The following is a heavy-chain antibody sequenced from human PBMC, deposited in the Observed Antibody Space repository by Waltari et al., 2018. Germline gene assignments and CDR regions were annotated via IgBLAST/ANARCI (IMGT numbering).Heavy chain of an antibody. CDR3: ARGHSTGWYLSH. J-gene: IGHJ1*01. Sequence: QVQLMESGPGLVRPSETLSLTCNVSGGSITSDYWSWVRQPPGKGLEWVGYIYHSGTTNYNPALRSRVSISVDTSKTQVSLKLNYVTAADTAVYYCARGHSTGWYLSHWGRGALVTVSS. CDR1: GGSITSDY. V-gene: IGHV4-59*01. D-gene: IGHD6-19*01. CDR2: IYHSGTT.